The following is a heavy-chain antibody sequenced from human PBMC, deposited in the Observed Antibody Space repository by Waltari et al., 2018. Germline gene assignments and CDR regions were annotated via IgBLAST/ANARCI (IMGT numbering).Heavy chain of an antibody. CDR2: IYYSGST. Sequence: QLQLQESGPGLVKPSGTLSLTCTVSGGSISSSSYYWGWIRQPPGKGLEWIGSIYYSGSTYYNPSLNSRVTISVDTSKNQFSLKLSSVTAADTAVYYCARDGYYDFWSGFDYWGQGTLVTVSS. CDR1: GGSISSSSYY. J-gene: IGHJ4*02. CDR3: ARDGYYDFWSGFDY. V-gene: IGHV4-39*07. D-gene: IGHD3-3*01.